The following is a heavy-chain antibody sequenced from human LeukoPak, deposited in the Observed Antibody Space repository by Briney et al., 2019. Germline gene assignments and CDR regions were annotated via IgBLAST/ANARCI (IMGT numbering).Heavy chain of an antibody. V-gene: IGHV4-61*02. CDR2: IYTSGST. D-gene: IGHD3-16*01. CDR1: GGSISSGSYY. J-gene: IGHJ3*02. Sequence: PSETLSLTCTVSGGSISSGSYYCNWIRQPAGKGLEWIGRIYTSGSTNYNPSLKSRVSISVDTSKNQFSLKLSSVTAADTAVYYCARGFFDYVWGGRGDFDIWGQGTMVTVSS. CDR3: ARGFFDYVWGGRGDFDI.